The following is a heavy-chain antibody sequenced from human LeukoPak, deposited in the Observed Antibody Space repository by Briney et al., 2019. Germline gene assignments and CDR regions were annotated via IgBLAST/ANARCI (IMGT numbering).Heavy chain of an antibody. V-gene: IGHV3-23*01. CDR1: GFTLSSYV. Sequence: GSLRLSCAASGFTLSSYVMTWVRQAPGKGLDWVSAIGTGGDTHYADSVKGRFTVSRDSSKSTLYLHMDSLRADDTAVYYCAKLRPYGTTWYGGVVNWGQGTLVTVSS. J-gene: IGHJ4*02. CDR3: AKLRPYGTTWYGGVVN. CDR2: IGTGGDT. D-gene: IGHD6-13*01.